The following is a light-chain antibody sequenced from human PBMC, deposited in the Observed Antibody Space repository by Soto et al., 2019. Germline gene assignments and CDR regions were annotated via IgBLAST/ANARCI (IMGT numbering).Light chain of an antibody. CDR1: QSVAANY. V-gene: IGKV3-20*01. J-gene: IGKJ3*01. Sequence: EVVLTQSPGTLSLSPGERATLSCRASQSVAANYLAWYQQKRGQAPRLLIYGASSRATGIPDRFSGSGSGADYTLTISRLEPEDFSVYYCHQYGTAPLTFGPGTKVDIK. CDR2: GAS. CDR3: HQYGTAPLT.